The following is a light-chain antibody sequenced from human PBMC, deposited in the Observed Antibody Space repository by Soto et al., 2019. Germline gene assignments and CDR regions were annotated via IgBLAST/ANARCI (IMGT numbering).Light chain of an antibody. CDR1: QSVSSD. Sequence: IVLTQSPATLSVSPGERATLSCRASQSVSSDVAWFQQRPGQAPRLLIYDASTRATGIPARFSGSGSGTEFTLTISSLQSEDFAIYYCQQSNNWPLTFGGGTKLEVK. CDR2: DAS. CDR3: QQSNNWPLT. J-gene: IGKJ4*01. V-gene: IGKV3-15*01.